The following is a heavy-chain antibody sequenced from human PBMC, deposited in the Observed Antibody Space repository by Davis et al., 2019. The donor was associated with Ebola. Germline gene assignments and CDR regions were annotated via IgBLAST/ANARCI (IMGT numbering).Heavy chain of an antibody. CDR3: ASDSVSGDPDYYYYYGMDV. Sequence: ASVQVSCKASCYTFTSYVIICVRQPPGQGLEWIGWIIPSHGHTNYAPTLQVRVTMTTDPSTSTAYMELRSLRSDDTAVYYCASDSVSGDPDYYYYYGMDVWGQGTTVTVSS. J-gene: IGHJ6*02. CDR2: IIPSHGHT. V-gene: IGHV1-18*01. CDR1: CYTFTSYV. D-gene: IGHD2-21*02.